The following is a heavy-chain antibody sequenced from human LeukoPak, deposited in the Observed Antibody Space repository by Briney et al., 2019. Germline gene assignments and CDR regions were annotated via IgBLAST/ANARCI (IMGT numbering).Heavy chain of an antibody. J-gene: IGHJ4*02. CDR2: INGGGGST. CDR1: GFTFSSYA. D-gene: IGHD4/OR15-4a*01. Sequence: GGSLRLSCAASGFTFSSYAMGWVRQAPGKGLDWVSSINGGGGSTYYADSVKGRFTISRDNSKNTLYLQMNSLRAEDTAVHYCAKIGANVGFWGQGTLVTVSS. CDR3: AKIGANVGF. V-gene: IGHV3-23*01.